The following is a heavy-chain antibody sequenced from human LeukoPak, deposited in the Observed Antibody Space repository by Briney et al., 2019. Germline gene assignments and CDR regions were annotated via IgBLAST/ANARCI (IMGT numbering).Heavy chain of an antibody. CDR1: GFTFDDYG. Sequence: GGSLRLSCAASGFTFDDYGMSWVRQAPGKGLEWVSGINWNGGSTGYADSVKGRFTTSRDNAKNSLYLQMNSLRAEDTALYYCARRHYCSSTSCSALDYWGQGTLVTVSS. J-gene: IGHJ4*02. CDR3: ARRHYCSSTSCSALDY. V-gene: IGHV3-20*04. CDR2: INWNGGST. D-gene: IGHD2-2*01.